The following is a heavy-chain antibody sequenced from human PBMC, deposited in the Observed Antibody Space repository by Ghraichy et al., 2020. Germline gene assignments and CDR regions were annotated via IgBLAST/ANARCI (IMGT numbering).Heavy chain of an antibody. Sequence: LSLTCAASGFTFSSYSMNWVRQAPGKGLEWVSYIGSDSSIYYADSVKGRFTISRDNARNSLYLQMNSLRDEETAVYYCARSQGISAAGRHVDYWGQGTLGTVSS. CDR2: IGSDSSI. V-gene: IGHV3-48*02. CDR1: GFTFSSYS. CDR3: ARSQGISAAGRHVDY. J-gene: IGHJ4*02. D-gene: IGHD6-13*01.